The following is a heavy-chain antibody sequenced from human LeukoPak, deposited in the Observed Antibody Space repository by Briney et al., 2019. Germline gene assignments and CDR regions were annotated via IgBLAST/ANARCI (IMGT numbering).Heavy chain of an antibody. D-gene: IGHD6-13*01. J-gene: IGHJ4*02. CDR1: GYTFTSYD. Sequence: SVKVSCKASGYTFTSYDINWVRQATGQGLEWMGWMNPNSGNTGYAQKFQGRVTMTRNTSISTAYMELSSLRSEDTAVYYRARGLIAAAGTSDYWGQGTLVTVSS. V-gene: IGHV1-8*01. CDR3: ARGLIAAAGTSDY. CDR2: MNPNSGNT.